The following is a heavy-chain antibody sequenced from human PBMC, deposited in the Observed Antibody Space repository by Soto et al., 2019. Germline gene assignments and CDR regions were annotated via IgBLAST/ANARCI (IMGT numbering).Heavy chain of an antibody. D-gene: IGHD1-26*01. CDR2: ISSSSSYT. CDR3: AFGRGSGSYLY. J-gene: IGHJ4*02. Sequence: STINQAPWKGLEWVSYISSSSSYTNYADSVKGRFTISRDNAKNSLYLQMNSLRAEDTAVYYCAFGRGSGSYLYWGQGTLVTVSS. V-gene: IGHV3-11*03.